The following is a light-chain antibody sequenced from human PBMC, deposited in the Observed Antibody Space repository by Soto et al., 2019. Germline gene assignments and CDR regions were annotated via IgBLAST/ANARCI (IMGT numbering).Light chain of an antibody. Sequence: EIVLTQSPATLSLSPGERATLSCRASRSISSFLAWYQQKPGQAPRLLIYGASNRATGIPARFSGSGSGTDFTLTISSLEPEDFAVYYCQQHFNGPITFGQGTRLEIK. CDR3: QQHFNGPIT. V-gene: IGKV3-11*01. J-gene: IGKJ5*01. CDR1: RSISSF. CDR2: GAS.